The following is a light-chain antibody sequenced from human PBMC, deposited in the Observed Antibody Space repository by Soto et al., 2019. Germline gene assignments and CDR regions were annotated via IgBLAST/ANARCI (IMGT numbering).Light chain of an antibody. CDR3: QQYYSTPRT. J-gene: IGKJ1*01. CDR1: QQILYSSNNKNH. Sequence: EIVVTHHPICPAVCLGEMYISDCKASQQILYSSNNKNHLAWYQQRPGQPPKLLFSWASTRESGVPDRFSASGSGTDFTLSIGSLEAEDVAVYYCQQYYSTPRTFGQGTKVDIK. V-gene: IGKV4-1*01. CDR2: WAS.